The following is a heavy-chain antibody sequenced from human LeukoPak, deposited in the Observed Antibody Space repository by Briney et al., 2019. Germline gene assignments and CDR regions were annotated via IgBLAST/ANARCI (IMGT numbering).Heavy chain of an antibody. CDR2: FIPIFGSA. Sequence: VASVRVSCKASADTFQKYAISWVRQAPGQGLEWMGGFIPIFGSADYMQKFQGRVTFSTDESVTTAYMDLSSLTPEDTAVYYCARNLIAVTGSGPDSSYYYIDVWGKGTTVIVSS. CDR1: ADTFQKYA. CDR3: ARNLIAVTGSGPDSSYYYIDV. V-gene: IGHV1-69*05. J-gene: IGHJ6*03. D-gene: IGHD3-10*01.